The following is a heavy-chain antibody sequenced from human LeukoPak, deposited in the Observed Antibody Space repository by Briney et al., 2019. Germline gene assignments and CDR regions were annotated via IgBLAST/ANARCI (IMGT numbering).Heavy chain of an antibody. Sequence: GGSLRLSCAASGFTFSSYSMNWVRQAPGKGLEWVSSISSSSSYIYYADSVKGRFTISRDNAKNSLYLQMNSLRAEDTAVYYCAREDYARGGFDYWGQGTLVTVSS. CDR2: ISSSSSYI. CDR3: AREDYARGGFDY. D-gene: IGHD3-10*02. J-gene: IGHJ4*02. CDR1: GFTFSSYS. V-gene: IGHV3-21*01.